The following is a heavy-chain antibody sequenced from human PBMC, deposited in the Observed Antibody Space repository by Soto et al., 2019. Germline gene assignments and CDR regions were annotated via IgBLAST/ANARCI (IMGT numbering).Heavy chain of an antibody. D-gene: IGHD3-16*01. Sequence: PSETLSLTCTVSGGSISTYYWSWIRQSPGMGLEWIGYIYYSGISNYNPSLKGRVTISVDTSKNQLSLKLSSVTAADTAVYYCAGDLGGESRFDYWGQGTLVTVSS. CDR1: GGSISTYY. V-gene: IGHV4-59*01. J-gene: IGHJ4*02. CDR2: IYYSGIS. CDR3: AGDLGGESRFDY.